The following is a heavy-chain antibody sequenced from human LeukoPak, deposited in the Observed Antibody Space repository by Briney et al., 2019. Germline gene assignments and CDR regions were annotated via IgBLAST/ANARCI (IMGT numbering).Heavy chain of an antibody. J-gene: IGHJ4*02. D-gene: IGHD6-19*01. CDR1: GFTVSRNY. CDR3: ARKYSSGWPLDFDY. V-gene: IGHV3-23*01. CDR2: ISGSGGST. Sequence: GGSLRLSCAASGFTVSRNYMSWVRQAPGKGLEWVSAISGSGGSTYYADSVKGRFTISRDKSKNTLYLQMNSLRAEDTAVYYCARKYSSGWPLDFDYWGQGTLVTASS.